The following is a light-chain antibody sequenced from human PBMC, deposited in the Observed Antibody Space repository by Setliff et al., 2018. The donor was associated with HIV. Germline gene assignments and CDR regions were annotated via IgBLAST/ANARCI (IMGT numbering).Light chain of an antibody. CDR1: SSDVGSRYNY. CDR3: CSYLSTNNYV. J-gene: IGLJ1*01. V-gene: IGLV2-14*03. Sequence: QSVLTQPASVSGSPGQSITISCTGTSSDVGSRYNYVSWYQQHPGKAPKLIIFDVTYRPSGVSDRFSGAKSGNTASLTISGLQAEDEADYYCCSYLSTNNYVFGSGTKVTVL. CDR2: DVT.